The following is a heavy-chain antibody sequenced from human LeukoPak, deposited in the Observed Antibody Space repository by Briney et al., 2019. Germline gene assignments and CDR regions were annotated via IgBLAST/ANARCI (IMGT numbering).Heavy chain of an antibody. CDR2: IYYSGST. J-gene: IGHJ4*02. Sequence: SETLSLTCTVSGGSISSSSYYWGWIRQPPGKGLEWIGSIYYSGSTYYNPSLKSRVTISVDTSKNQFSPKLSSVTAADTAVYYCARGGASPYYFDYWGQGTLVTVSS. CDR3: ARGGASPYYFDY. V-gene: IGHV4-39*07. CDR1: GGSISSSSYY.